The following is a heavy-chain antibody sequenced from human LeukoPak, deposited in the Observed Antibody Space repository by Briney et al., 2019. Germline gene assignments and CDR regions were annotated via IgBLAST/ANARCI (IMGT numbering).Heavy chain of an antibody. CDR2: INHSGST. D-gene: IGHD3-10*01. Sequence: SETLSLTCAVYGGSFNDYYWSWIRQPPGKGLEWIGEINHSGSTNYNPSPKSRVTIPVDTSKNQFSLKLSSVTAADTAVYYCARRPPYGSGSYYWFDPWGQGTLVTVSS. V-gene: IGHV4-34*01. CDR3: ARRPPYGSGSYYWFDP. CDR1: GGSFNDYY. J-gene: IGHJ5*02.